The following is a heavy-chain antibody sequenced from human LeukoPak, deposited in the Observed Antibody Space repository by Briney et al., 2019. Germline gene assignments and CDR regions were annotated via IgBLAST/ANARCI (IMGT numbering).Heavy chain of an antibody. D-gene: IGHD3-3*01. J-gene: IGHJ3*02. V-gene: IGHV3-30*03. CDR3: ARVFRPSLTVFIIRGAFDI. CDR1: GFTFSSYG. CDR2: ISYDGSNK. Sequence: GRSLRLSCAASGFTFSSYGMHWVRQAPGKGPEWVAVISYDGSNKYYADSVKGRFTISRDNSKNTLYLQMNSLRAEDTAVYYCARVFRPSLTVFIIRGAFDIWGQGTMVTVSS.